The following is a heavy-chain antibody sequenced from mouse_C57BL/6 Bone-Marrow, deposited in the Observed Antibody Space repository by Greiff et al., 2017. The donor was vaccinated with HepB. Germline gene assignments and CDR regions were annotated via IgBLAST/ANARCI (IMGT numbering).Heavy chain of an antibody. Sequence: EVHLVESGGGLVKPGGSLKLSCAASGFTFSSYAMSWVRQTPEKRLEWVATISDGGSYTYYPDNVKGRFTISRDNAKNNLYLQMSHLKSEDTAMYYCARDFHYYGSSYGWDFDVWGTGTTVTVSS. D-gene: IGHD1-1*01. CDR3: ARDFHYYGSSYGWDFDV. V-gene: IGHV5-4*01. CDR1: GFTFSSYA. J-gene: IGHJ1*03. CDR2: ISDGGSYT.